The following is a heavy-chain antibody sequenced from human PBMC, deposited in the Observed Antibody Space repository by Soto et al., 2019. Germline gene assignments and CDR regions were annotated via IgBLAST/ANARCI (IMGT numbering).Heavy chain of an antibody. Sequence: PSETLSLTCTVSGGSISSYYWSWIRQPPGKGLEWIGYIYYSGSTNYNPSLKSRVTISVDTSKNQFSLKLSSVTAADTAVYHCARVLAAAGYYFAYCGQGTLVTVFS. V-gene: IGHV4-59*01. D-gene: IGHD6-13*01. CDR2: IYYSGST. CDR1: GGSISSYY. J-gene: IGHJ4*02. CDR3: ARVLAAAGYYFAY.